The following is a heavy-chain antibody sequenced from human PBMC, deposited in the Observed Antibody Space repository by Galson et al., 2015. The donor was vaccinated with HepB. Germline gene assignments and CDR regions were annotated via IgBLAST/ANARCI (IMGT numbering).Heavy chain of an antibody. CDR1: GFTFSSYA. V-gene: IGHV3-64D*06. CDR2: ISSNGGST. J-gene: IGHJ4*02. CDR3: VKTNLKDFWSGYYTVDY. Sequence: SLRLSCAASGFTFSSYAMHWVRQAPGKGLEYVSAISSNGGSTYYADSVKGRFTISRDNSKNTLYLQMSSLRAEDTAVYYCVKTNLKDFWSGYYTVDYWGQGTLVTVSS. D-gene: IGHD3-3*01.